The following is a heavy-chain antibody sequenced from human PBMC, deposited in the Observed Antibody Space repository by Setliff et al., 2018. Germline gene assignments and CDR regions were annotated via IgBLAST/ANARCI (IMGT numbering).Heavy chain of an antibody. CDR1: GESFSDYY. D-gene: IGHD1-1*01. J-gene: IGHJ3*02. CDR2: INQSGGT. CDR3: ARGRSKTWNI. Sequence: SETLSLTCAVYGESFSDYYGSWIRQPPGKGPEWIGEINQSGGTNYNPSLKSRVTISVDTSNNQFSLKLSSLTAADTAVYYCARGRSKTWNIWGQGTMVTVS. V-gene: IGHV4-34*01.